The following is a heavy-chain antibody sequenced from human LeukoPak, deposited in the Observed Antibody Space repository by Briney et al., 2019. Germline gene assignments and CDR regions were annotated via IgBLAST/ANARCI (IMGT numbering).Heavy chain of an antibody. CDR3: ARDHYDSSGYYYGFDY. CDR1: GGSISSYY. V-gene: IGHV4-59*01. J-gene: IGHJ4*02. Sequence: SETLSLTCTVSGGSISSYYWSWIRQPPGKGLEWIGYIYYSGSTNYNPSLKSRVTISVDTSKNQFSLKLSSVTAADTAVYYCARDHYDSSGYYYGFDYWGQGTLVTVSS. CDR2: IYYSGST. D-gene: IGHD3-22*01.